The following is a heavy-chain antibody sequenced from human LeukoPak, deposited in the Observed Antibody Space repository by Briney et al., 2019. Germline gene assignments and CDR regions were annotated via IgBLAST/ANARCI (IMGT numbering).Heavy chain of an antibody. J-gene: IGHJ6*03. CDR2: ITSDGGRT. CDR3: ARSRGLDVHYYYYMDV. Sequence: PGGSLRLSCAASGFTFSSYAVHWVRQAPGKGLEYVSAITSDGGRTYYATSVKGRFTISRDNSKNTLYLQMGSLRAEDMAVYYCARSRGLDVHYYYYMDVWGKGTTVTVSS. D-gene: IGHD3-10*01. V-gene: IGHV3-64*01. CDR1: GFTFSSYA.